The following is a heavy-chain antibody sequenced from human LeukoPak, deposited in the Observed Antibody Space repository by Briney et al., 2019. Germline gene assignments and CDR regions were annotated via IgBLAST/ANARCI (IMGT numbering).Heavy chain of an antibody. Sequence: PGGSLRLSCLTSRFTFSNNAMSWVRQAPGKGLEWISRISGSGASTYYADSVTGRFTISRDNSRNTLYLQMNSLRGDDTAVYYCAKDVGKWESLHFFDYWGQGTLVTVSS. CDR2: ISGSGAST. CDR3: AKDVGKWESLHFFDY. D-gene: IGHD1-26*01. J-gene: IGHJ4*02. CDR1: RFTFSNNA. V-gene: IGHV3-23*01.